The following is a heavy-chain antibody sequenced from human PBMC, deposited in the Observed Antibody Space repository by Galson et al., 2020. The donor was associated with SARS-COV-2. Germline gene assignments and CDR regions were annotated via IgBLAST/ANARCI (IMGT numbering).Heavy chain of an antibody. J-gene: IGHJ3*02. CDR1: GFTFSSYG. CDR3: ARGPGSGVYHGAFDI. V-gene: IGHV3-33*08. CDR2: VWYGGNDK. Sequence: GESLKISCAASGFTFSSYGMHWVRQAPGKGLEWVALVWYGGNDKYYADSVKDRFTISRDNSKNTVTLQMDALRVEDTAVYYCARGPGSGVYHGAFDIWGQGIMVTVSS. D-gene: IGHD1-26*01.